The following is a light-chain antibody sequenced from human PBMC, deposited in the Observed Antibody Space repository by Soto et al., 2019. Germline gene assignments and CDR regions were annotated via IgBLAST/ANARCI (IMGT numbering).Light chain of an antibody. CDR2: DAS. J-gene: IGKJ1*01. V-gene: IGKV3-11*01. CDR1: QSVSSY. CDR3: QQHSNWPWT. Sequence: EIVLTQSPATLSLSPGERATLSCRASQSVSSYLAWYQQKPGQAPRLLIYDASNRATGIPARFSGSGSGTDFTLTSCGLEPEDFAVYYCQQHSNWPWTFGQGTKVDIK.